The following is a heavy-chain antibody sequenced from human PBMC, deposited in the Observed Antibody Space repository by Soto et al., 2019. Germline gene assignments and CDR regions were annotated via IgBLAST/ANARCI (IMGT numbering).Heavy chain of an antibody. CDR2: INPNSGGT. V-gene: IGHV1-2*02. CDR3: ARATSGIAVAGNRRYDY. Sequence: ASVKVSCKASGYTFTGYYMHWVRQAPGQGLEWMGWINPNSGGTNYAQKFQGRATMTRDTSISTAYMELSRLRSDDTAVYYCARATSGIAVAGNRRYDYWGQGTLVTVSS. D-gene: IGHD6-19*01. CDR1: GYTFTGYY. J-gene: IGHJ4*02.